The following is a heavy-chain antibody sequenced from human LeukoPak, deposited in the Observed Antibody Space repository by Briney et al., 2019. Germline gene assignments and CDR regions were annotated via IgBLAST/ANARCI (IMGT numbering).Heavy chain of an antibody. Sequence: PGGSLRLSCAASGFTFSSYAMSWVRQAPGKGLEWVSVMYTGGTPYYADSVKGRFTISRDISKNTLYLQMTSLRAEDTAVYYCARGAATGPTLGFDYWGQGTLVTVSS. CDR1: GFTFSSYA. J-gene: IGHJ4*02. CDR3: ARGAATGPTLGFDY. D-gene: IGHD6-13*01. CDR2: MYTGGTP. V-gene: IGHV3-53*01.